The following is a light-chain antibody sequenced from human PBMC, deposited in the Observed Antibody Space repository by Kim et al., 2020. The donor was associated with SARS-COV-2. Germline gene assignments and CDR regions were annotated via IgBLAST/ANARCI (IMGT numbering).Light chain of an antibody. CDR3: QQYNNWRT. CDR2: GAS. J-gene: IGKJ1*01. Sequence: SVSPGERATLSCRASQSVSSNVAWYQQKPGQAPRVLIYGASTRATGIPARFSGSGSGTEFTLTISSLQSEDFAVYYCQQYNNWRTFGQGTKVDIK. CDR1: QSVSSN. V-gene: IGKV3-15*01.